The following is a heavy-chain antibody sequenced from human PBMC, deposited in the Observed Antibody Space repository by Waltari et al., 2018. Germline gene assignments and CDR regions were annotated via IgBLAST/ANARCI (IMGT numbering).Heavy chain of an antibody. J-gene: IGHJ6*03. CDR3: AREGDILTGAGDYMDV. CDR2: IYHSGRT. Sequence: QVQLQESGPGLVKPSETLSLTCAVSGYSISSGYYWGWIRQPPGKGLEWIGSIYHSGRTYYNPSLKSRVTISVDTSKNQFSLKLSSVTAADTAVYYCAREGDILTGAGDYMDVWGKGTTVTVSS. CDR1: GYSISSGYY. D-gene: IGHD3-9*01. V-gene: IGHV4-38-2*02.